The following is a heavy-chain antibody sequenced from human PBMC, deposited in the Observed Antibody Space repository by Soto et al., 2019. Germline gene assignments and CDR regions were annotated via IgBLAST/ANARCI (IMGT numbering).Heavy chain of an antibody. J-gene: IGHJ4*02. D-gene: IGHD6-6*01. CDR1: GFTFSGSA. V-gene: IGHV3-73*01. Sequence: GGSLRLSCAASGFTFSGSAMHWVRQASGKGLEWVGRIRSKANSYATAYAASVKGRFTISRDDSKNTAYLQMNSLKTGDTAVYYCTTEYSSSLYYFDYWGQGTLVTVSS. CDR2: IRSKANSYAT. CDR3: TTEYSSSLYYFDY.